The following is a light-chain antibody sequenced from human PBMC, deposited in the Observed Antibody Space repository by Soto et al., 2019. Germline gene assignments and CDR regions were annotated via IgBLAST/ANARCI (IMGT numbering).Light chain of an antibody. Sequence: DIVMTHSPDSLAVSLGERATFNCKSSQSLLYSSNNKNYLAWYQQIYWASTRESGVPDRFSGSGSGTDFTLTISSLQAEDVAVYYCQQYYSTLWTFGQGTKVDIK. CDR3: QQYYSTLWT. CDR2: WAS. V-gene: IGKV4-1*01. CDR1: QSLLYSSNNKNY. J-gene: IGKJ1*01.